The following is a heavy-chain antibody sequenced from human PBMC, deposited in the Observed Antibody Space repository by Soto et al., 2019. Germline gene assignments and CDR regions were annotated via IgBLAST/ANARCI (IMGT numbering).Heavy chain of an antibody. CDR2: IYYSGST. CDR1: GGSISSYD. Sequence: SETLSLTCTVAGGSISSYDGSWIRQPPGKGLEWIGYIYYSGSTNYNPSLKSRVTISVDTSKNQFSLKLSSVTAADTAVYYCARRYCSSTSCYEYGMDVWGQGTTVTVSS. D-gene: IGHD2-2*01. CDR3: ARRYCSSTSCYEYGMDV. V-gene: IGHV4-59*01. J-gene: IGHJ6*02.